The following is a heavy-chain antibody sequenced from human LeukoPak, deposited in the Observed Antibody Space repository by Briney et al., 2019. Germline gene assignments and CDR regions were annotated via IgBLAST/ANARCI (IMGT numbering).Heavy chain of an antibody. D-gene: IGHD4-11*01. J-gene: IGHJ3*02. CDR3: ARDAQETRTFDI. V-gene: IGHV3-33*01. CDR1: GFTFSSYG. Sequence: PGGSLRLSCAASGFTFSSYGMHWVRQAPGKGLEWVAVIWYDGSNKYYADSVKGRFTISRDNSKNTLYLQMDSLRAEDTAVCYCARDAQETRTFDIWGQGTMVTVSS. CDR2: IWYDGSNK.